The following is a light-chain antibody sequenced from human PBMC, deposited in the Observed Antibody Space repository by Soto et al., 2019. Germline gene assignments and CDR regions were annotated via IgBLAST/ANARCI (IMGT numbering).Light chain of an antibody. V-gene: IGKV3-15*01. CDR1: QSVSTN. Sequence: ETELTQSPATLSLSPGERATLSCRASQSVSTNLAWYQQEPGQAPRLLISGASTRATGIPARFSGSGSGTEFTLTISSLQSEDFAIYYCQQYNNWPPITFGQGTRLEIK. J-gene: IGKJ5*01. CDR3: QQYNNWPPIT. CDR2: GAS.